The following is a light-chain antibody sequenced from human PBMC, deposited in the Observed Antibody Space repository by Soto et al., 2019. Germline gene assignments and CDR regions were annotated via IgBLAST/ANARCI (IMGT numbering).Light chain of an antibody. CDR3: QQSYSFPYT. CDR2: AAS. CDR1: QTISNY. J-gene: IGKJ2*01. V-gene: IGKV1-39*01. Sequence: DIQMTQSPSSLSASVGDRVTITCRPSQTISNYLNWYQQKPGKAPKFLIYAASTLQNEVPSRFSGRTSGADFTLTINGLQPEDFATYYCQQSYSFPYTFGQGTNLEI.